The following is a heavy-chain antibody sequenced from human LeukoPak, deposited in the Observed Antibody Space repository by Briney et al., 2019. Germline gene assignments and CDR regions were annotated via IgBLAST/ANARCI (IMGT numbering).Heavy chain of an antibody. CDR2: ISGSGGST. V-gene: IGHV3-23*01. CDR3: AKWSGTSNYYYYYGMDV. CDR1: GFTFSSYA. Sequence: GGSLRLSCAASGFTFSSYAMSWVRQAPGKGLEWVSAISGSGGSTYYADSVKGRFTISRDNSKNTLYLQMNSLRAEDTAVYYCAKWSGTSNYYYYYGMDVWGQGTTVTVSS. D-gene: IGHD3-10*01. J-gene: IGHJ6*02.